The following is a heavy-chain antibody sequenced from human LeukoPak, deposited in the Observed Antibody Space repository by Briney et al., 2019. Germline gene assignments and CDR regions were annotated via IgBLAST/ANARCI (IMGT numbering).Heavy chain of an antibody. V-gene: IGHV3-30*03. CDR3: ARERWELSPFFDY. CDR2: ISSDESIK. CDR1: GFTFSSYV. J-gene: IGHJ4*02. Sequence: GGSLRLSCAASGFTFSSYVMHWVRQAPGKGLEWVALISSDESIKYYADSVKGRFTISRDNSKNTLYLQMNSLRAEDTAVYYCARERWELSPFFDYWGQGTLVTVSS. D-gene: IGHD1-26*01.